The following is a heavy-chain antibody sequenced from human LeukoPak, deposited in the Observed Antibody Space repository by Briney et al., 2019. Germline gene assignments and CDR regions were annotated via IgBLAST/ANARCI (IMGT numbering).Heavy chain of an antibody. CDR2: ISYGGSNK. CDR3: ARDKHAFDI. J-gene: IGHJ3*02. V-gene: IGHV3-30-3*01. CDR1: GFTFSSYA. Sequence: GGSLRLSCAASGFTFSSYAMHWVRQAPGKGLEWVAVISYGGSNKYYADSVKGRFTISRDNSKNTLYLQMDSLRAEDTAVYYCARDKHAFDIWGQGTMVTVSS.